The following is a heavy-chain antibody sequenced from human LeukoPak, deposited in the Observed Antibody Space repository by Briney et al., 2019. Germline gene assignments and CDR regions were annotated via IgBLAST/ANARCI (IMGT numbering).Heavy chain of an antibody. CDR2: IYYSGST. J-gene: IGHJ4*02. Sequence: SETLSLTCAVSGGSISSGGYSWSWIRQPPGKGLEWIGYIYYSGSTDYNPSLKSRVAISVDTSKNQFSLKLSSVTAADTAVYYCARGNMVRGVYFDYWGQGTLVTVSS. CDR3: ARGNMVRGVYFDY. CDR1: GGSISSGGYS. D-gene: IGHD3-10*01. V-gene: IGHV4-30-4*07.